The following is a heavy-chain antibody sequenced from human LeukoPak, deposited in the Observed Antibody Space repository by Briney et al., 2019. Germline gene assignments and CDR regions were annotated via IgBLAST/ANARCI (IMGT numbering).Heavy chain of an antibody. CDR3: AKDSTVYYYYYMNV. CDR2: IRYDGSNK. V-gene: IGHV3-30*02. J-gene: IGHJ6*03. CDR1: GFTFSSYG. D-gene: IGHD4-11*01. Sequence: GGSLRLSCAASGFTFSSYGMHWVRQAPGKGLEWVAFIRYDGSNKYYADSVKGRFTISRDNSKNTLYLQMNSLRAEDTAVYYCAKDSTVYYYYYMNVWGKGTTVTVSS.